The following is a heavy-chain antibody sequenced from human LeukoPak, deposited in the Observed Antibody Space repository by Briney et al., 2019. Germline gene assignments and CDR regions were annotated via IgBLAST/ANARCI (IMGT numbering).Heavy chain of an antibody. V-gene: IGHV4-34*01. J-gene: IGHJ4*02. D-gene: IGHD3-22*01. CDR1: GGSFSGYY. CDR3: ARGAPRSCYYDSSGSDREYYFDY. CDR2: INHSGST. Sequence: SETLSLTCAVYGGSFSGYYWSWIRQPPGKGLEWIGEINHSGSTNYNPSLKSRVTISVDTSKNQFSLKLSSVTAADTAVYYCARGAPRSCYYDSSGSDREYYFDYWGQGTLVTVSS.